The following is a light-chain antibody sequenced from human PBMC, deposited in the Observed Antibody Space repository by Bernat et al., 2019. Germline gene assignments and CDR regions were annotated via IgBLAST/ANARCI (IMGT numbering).Light chain of an antibody. CDR1: SSDVGAYNY. CDR3: VSYTTSSTFV. Sequence: QSALTQPASVSGSPGQSITISCTGTSSDVGAYNYVSWFQQHPDKAPKLMLYDVTNRPSGVSYRCSGSKSGNTASLTISGLQAEDEADYYCVSYTTSSTFVFGTGTKVTVL. CDR2: DVT. V-gene: IGLV2-14*03. J-gene: IGLJ1*01.